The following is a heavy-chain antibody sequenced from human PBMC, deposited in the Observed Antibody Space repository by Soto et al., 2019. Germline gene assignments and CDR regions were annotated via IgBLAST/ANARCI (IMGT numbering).Heavy chain of an antibody. D-gene: IGHD2-2*01. CDR3: ARAAGCSSTSCYLAALDI. J-gene: IGHJ3*02. CDR1: GGSMSSGGYY. Sequence: SETXSLTCTVSGGSMSSGGYYWSWISKHPGKGLEWIGYIYYSGSTYYNPSLKSRVTISVDTSKNQFSLKLSSVTAADTAVYYCARAAGCSSTSCYLAALDIWGQGTMVTVSS. V-gene: IGHV4-31*03. CDR2: IYYSGST.